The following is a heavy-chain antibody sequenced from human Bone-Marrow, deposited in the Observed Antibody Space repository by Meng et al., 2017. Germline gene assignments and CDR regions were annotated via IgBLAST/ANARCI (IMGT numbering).Heavy chain of an antibody. J-gene: IGHJ4*02. Sequence: QVQLQESGPGLGKPSQTLSLPSPVSGGSISSGGYYWSWIRQHPGKGLEWIGYIYHSGSTYYNPSLKSRVTISVDTSKNQFSLKLSSVTAADTAVYYCARDRNDYGSHYFDYWGQGTLVTVSS. CDR1: GGSISSGGYY. CDR2: IYHSGST. D-gene: IGHD4-17*01. V-gene: IGHV4-31*03. CDR3: ARDRNDYGSHYFDY.